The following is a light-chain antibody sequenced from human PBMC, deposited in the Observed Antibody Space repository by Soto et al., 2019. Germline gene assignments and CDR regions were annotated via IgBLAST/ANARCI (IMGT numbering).Light chain of an antibody. CDR3: QQYDSSSPT. Sequence: DIQMTQSPSTLSASVGDGVTITCRASQNICVWLAGYQQRPGKAPKFLSYAASSLETGVPSSFSVSGSVTEFTLTVRSLPPDDFATYYGQQYDSSSPTFGQGTKLEIK. CDR1: QNICVW. CDR2: AAS. J-gene: IGKJ2*01. V-gene: IGKV1-5*01.